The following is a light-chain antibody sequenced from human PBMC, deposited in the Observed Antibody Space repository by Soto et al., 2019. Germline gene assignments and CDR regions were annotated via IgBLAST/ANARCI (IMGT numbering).Light chain of an antibody. J-gene: IGKJ1*01. CDR1: QGIAIY. Sequence: DLQMTQSPSSLSASVGKRVTITCRASQGIAIYLAWYQQKPGKGPKLLIYAASILQSGVPSRFSGSGSGTDFTLTISSLQPEDVATYYCQKYNIGPRTFGQGTKVEI. V-gene: IGKV1-27*01. CDR2: AAS. CDR3: QKYNIGPRT.